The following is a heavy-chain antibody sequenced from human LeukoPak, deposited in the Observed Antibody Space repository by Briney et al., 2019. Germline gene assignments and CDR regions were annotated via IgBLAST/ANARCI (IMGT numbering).Heavy chain of an antibody. CDR1: GGAISAYY. V-gene: IGHV4-59*01. D-gene: IGHD6-13*01. CDR3: ARVAAAATADY. CDR2: IYYSGTT. Sequence: SETLSLTCTVSGGAISAYYWSWIRQPPGKGLEWIGYIYYSGTTNYNPSLKSRVTISVDTSKNQFSLKLSSVTAADTAVNYCARVAAAATADYWGQGTLVTVSS. J-gene: IGHJ4*02.